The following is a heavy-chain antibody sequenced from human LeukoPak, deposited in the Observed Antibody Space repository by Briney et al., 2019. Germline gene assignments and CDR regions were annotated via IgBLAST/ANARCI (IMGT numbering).Heavy chain of an antibody. CDR1: GFSFGGYA. J-gene: IGHJ6*02. V-gene: IGHV3-49*04. CDR2: IRSKVYGETT. D-gene: IGHD3-3*02. Sequence: PGGSLRLSCTTSGFSFGGYAMTWVRQAPGKGLQWVGFIRSKVYGETTEYAASVKGRFTMSRDDSRGIAYLEMNSLKIEDTAVYFCAKTIYPVLDYYGLDVWGQGTTVTVS. CDR3: AKTIYPVLDYYGLDV.